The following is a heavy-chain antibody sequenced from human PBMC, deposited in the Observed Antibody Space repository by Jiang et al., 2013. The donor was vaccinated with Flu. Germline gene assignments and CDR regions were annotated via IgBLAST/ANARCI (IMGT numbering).Heavy chain of an antibody. CDR2: IYYSGST. CDR3: ARRPYSNYWFDP. J-gene: IGHJ5*02. Sequence: GPGLVKPSETLSLTCTVSGGPISSSSYYWGWIRQPPGKGLEWIASIYYSGSTYYNPSLKSRVTISVDTSKNQFSLKLSSVTAADTVVYYCARRPYSNYWFDPWGQGTLVTVSS. V-gene: IGHV4-39*01. D-gene: IGHD4-11*01. CDR1: GGPISSSSYY.